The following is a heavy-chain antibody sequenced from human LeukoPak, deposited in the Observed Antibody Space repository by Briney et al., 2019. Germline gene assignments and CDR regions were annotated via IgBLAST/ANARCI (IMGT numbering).Heavy chain of an antibody. CDR2: INSDSGGT. D-gene: IGHD6-6*01. CDR1: GYTFTGDF. Sequence: ASVKVSCKASGYTFTGDFIHWVRQAPGQGLEWMGWINSDSGGTNYARKFQGRVTMTRDTSISTAYKELSSLRSDDTAVFYCARGNIATRRGENWFDPWGQGTLVTVSS. J-gene: IGHJ5*02. CDR3: ARGNIATRRGENWFDP. V-gene: IGHV1-2*02.